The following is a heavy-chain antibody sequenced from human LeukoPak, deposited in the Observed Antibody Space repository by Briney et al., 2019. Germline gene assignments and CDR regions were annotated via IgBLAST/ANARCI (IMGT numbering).Heavy chain of an antibody. CDR3: TRDRGTADRSWFDP. CDR2: IFPKSGKA. J-gene: IGHJ5*02. D-gene: IGHD2-8*02. CDR1: GYKFTYSY. Sequence: ASVKVSCKASGYKFTYSYIHWVRQAPGQGLEWMGWIFPKSGKAKYSQTFQGRVTMTRDTSVDTVYMEVIRLTPDDTAVYYCTRDRGTADRSWFDPWGQGTLVTVSS. V-gene: IGHV1-2*02.